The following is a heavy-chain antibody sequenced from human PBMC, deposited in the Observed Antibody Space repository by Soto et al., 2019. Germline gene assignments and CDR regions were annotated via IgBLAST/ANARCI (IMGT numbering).Heavy chain of an antibody. D-gene: IGHD2-15*01. Sequence: PGESLKISCKGSGYTFTSYWIGWVRQMPGNGLEWMGIIYPGDSDTKYSPTFEGQVTISVDKFISTAYLQWSSLKAPDTAMYYCARNGGRGMKDAFDIWGQGTMVTVSS. CDR3: ARNGGRGMKDAFDI. CDR1: GYTFTSYW. CDR2: IYPGDSDT. V-gene: IGHV5-51*01. J-gene: IGHJ3*02.